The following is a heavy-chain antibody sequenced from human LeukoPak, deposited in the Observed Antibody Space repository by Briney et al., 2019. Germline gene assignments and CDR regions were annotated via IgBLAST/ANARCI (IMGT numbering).Heavy chain of an antibody. CDR3: ARSSSQGFDYFDY. CDR1: SFSFSDFW. V-gene: IGHV3-7*01. D-gene: IGHD3-10*01. J-gene: IGHJ4*02. Sequence: GVSLRLSCVASSFSFSDFWMSWVPQRPGKGLEWVDPVKRFGSEKTCMDSVKGRFTICRDDSKSSLFLQMNNLGADDSGLYYCARSSSQGFDYFDYWGQGALVTVSS. CDR2: VKRFGSEK.